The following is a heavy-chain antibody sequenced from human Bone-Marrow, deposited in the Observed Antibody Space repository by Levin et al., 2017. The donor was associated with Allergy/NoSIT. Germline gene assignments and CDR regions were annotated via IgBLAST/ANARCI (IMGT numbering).Heavy chain of an antibody. CDR2: LWYDGSKK. J-gene: IGHJ4*02. V-gene: IGHV3-33*01. D-gene: IGHD3-22*01. CDR1: GFTFSTYG. Sequence: GGSLRLSCAASGFTFSTYGMHWVRQAPGKGLEWVAVLWYDGSKKYYGDSVKGRFTISRDNSKNVLYLEMNSLRAEDTAVYYCARDTFQDDNSDYLYHYFDYWGQGALVTVSS. CDR3: ARDTFQDDNSDYLYHYFDY.